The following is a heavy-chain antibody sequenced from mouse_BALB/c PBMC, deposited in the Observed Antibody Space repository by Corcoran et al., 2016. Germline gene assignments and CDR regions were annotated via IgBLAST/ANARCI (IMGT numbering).Heavy chain of an antibody. CDR3: ARERFAY. Sequence: EVKLQQSGPELVQTGASVKMSCQASGYTFTSYVMHSVKQKPGQGLEWIGYINPYNDGTKYNEKIKGKATLTSDKSSSTAYMELSSLTSEDSAVYYCARERFAYWGQGTLVTVSA. V-gene: IGHV1S136*01. CDR2: INPYNDGT. J-gene: IGHJ3*01. CDR1: GYTFTSYV.